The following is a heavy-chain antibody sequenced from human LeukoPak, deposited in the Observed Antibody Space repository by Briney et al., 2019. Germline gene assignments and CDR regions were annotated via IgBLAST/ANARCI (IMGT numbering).Heavy chain of an antibody. V-gene: IGHV1-69*04. D-gene: IGHD1-26*01. CDR2: IIPIFGIA. Sequence: GASVKVSCKASGGTFSSYAISWVRQAPGQGFEWMGRIIPIFGIANYAQKFQGRVTITADKSTSTAYMELSSLRSEDTAVYYCARESMVGPYDYWGQGTLVTVSS. J-gene: IGHJ4*02. CDR3: ARESMVGPYDY. CDR1: GGTFSSYA.